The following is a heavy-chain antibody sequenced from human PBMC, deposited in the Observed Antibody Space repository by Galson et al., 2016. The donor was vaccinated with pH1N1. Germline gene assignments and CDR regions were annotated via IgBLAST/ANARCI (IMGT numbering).Heavy chain of an antibody. V-gene: IGHV5-51*03. J-gene: IGHJ4*02. CDR1: GYGFTSYW. CDR3: ARLRGGITVVREVYFDL. D-gene: IGHD3-10*01. CDR2: VYPGDSDT. Sequence: QSGAEVKKPGESLKISCRGSGYGFTSYWIAWVRQKPGKGLEWMGIVYPGDSDTRYSPSFRGLFTFSADKSIGTAHLQWSSLEASDTAIYYCARLRGGITVVREVYFDLWGQGTLVTVSP.